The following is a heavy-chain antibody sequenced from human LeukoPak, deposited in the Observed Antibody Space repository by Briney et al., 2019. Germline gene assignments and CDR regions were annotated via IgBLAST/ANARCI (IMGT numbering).Heavy chain of an antibody. Sequence: GGSLRLSCAASGFTFSSYGMHWVRQAPGKGLEWVAFIRYDGSNQSYSDSVQGRFTISRDNSKKTLYMQKNSLRAEDDAVYYCAREGRGTYSSSWYYFDYWGQGTLVTVSS. CDR2: IRYDGSNQ. CDR1: GFTFSSYG. V-gene: IGHV3-30*02. CDR3: AREGRGTYSSSWYYFDY. J-gene: IGHJ4*02. D-gene: IGHD6-13*01.